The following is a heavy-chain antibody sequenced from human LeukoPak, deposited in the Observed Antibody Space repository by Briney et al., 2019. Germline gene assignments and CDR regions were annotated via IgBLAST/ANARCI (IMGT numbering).Heavy chain of an antibody. J-gene: IGHJ4*02. Sequence: ASVKVSCKASGYTFTSYYMHCVRQAPGQGLEWMGIINPSGGSTSYAQKFQGRVTMTRDTSTSTVYMELSSLRSEDTAVYYCASSTAGTHTVIIPSTLDYWGQGTLVTVSS. V-gene: IGHV1-46*01. D-gene: IGHD3-10*01. CDR1: GYTFTSYY. CDR3: ASSTAGTHTVIIPSTLDY. CDR2: INPSGGST.